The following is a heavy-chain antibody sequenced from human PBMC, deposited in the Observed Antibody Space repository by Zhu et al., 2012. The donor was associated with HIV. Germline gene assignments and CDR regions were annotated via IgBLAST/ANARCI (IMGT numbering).Heavy chain of an antibody. J-gene: IGHJ5*02. V-gene: IGHV4-38-2*02. CDR3: ARDRSGYDWWWFDP. CDR2: IYHSGST. D-gene: IGHD5-12*01. CDR1: GYSISSGYY. Sequence: QVQLQESGPGLVKPSETLSLTCAVSGYSISSGYYWGWIRQPPGKGLEWIGSIYHSGSTYYNPSLKSRVTISVDTSKNQFSLKLSSVTAADTAVYYCARDRSGYDWWWFDPWGQGTLVTVSS.